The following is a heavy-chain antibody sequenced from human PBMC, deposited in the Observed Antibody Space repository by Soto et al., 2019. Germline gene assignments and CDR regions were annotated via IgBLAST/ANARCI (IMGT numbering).Heavy chain of an antibody. CDR2: IYHSGST. J-gene: IGHJ4*02. V-gene: IGHV4-30-2*01. D-gene: IGHD3-22*01. Sequence: PSETLSLTCAVSGGSISSGGYSWSWIRQPPGKGLEWIGYIYHSGSTYYNPSPKSRVTISVDRSKNQFSLKLSSVTAADTAVYYCARGRDDSSGSTFDYWGQGTLVTVSS. CDR3: ARGRDDSSGSTFDY. CDR1: GGSISSGGYS.